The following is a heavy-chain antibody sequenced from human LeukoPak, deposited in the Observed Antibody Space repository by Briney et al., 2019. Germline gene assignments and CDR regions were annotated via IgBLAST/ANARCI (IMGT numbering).Heavy chain of an antibody. D-gene: IGHD5-24*01. V-gene: IGHV1-2*02. CDR3: ARTVEMATIWFDY. CDR2: MNPNSGGS. J-gene: IGHJ4*02. Sequence: ASVKVSCKTSGYTFTGYYMRWVRQAPGQGLEWMGWMNPNSGGSNYAQKFQGRVIMTRDTSIGTAYMELSRLRSDDTAVYYCARTVEMATIWFDYWGQGTLVTVPS. CDR1: GYTFTGYY.